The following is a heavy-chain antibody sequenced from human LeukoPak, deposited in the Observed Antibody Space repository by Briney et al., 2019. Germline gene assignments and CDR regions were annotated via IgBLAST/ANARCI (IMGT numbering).Heavy chain of an antibody. CDR3: AKSTPYYDFLSGYGENSYYFDY. J-gene: IGHJ4*02. V-gene: IGHV3-23*01. CDR1: GFTFSSYA. D-gene: IGHD3-3*01. CDR2: ISGSGGST. Sequence: GGSLRLSCAASGFTFSSYAMSWVRQAPGKGLEWVSAISGSGGSTYYADSVKGRFTISRDNSKNTLYLQMNSLRAEDTAVYYCAKSTPYYDFLSGYGENSYYFDYWGQGTLVTVSS.